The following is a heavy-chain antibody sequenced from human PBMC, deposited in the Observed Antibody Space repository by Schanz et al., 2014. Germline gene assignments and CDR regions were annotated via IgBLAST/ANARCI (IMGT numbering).Heavy chain of an antibody. CDR3: ARDRRRYCSTASCLHDNWFDP. Sequence: QVQLVQSGAEVKKPGSSVKVSCKASGGTFSSYTISWVRQAPGQGLEWMGWISPYNGNTNYAQKVQGRVTITADKSTFTAYMDVSSLRSEDTAVYYCARDRRRYCSTASCLHDNWFDPWGQGTLVIVSS. D-gene: IGHD2-2*01. CDR2: ISPYNGNT. CDR1: GGTFSSYT. J-gene: IGHJ5*02. V-gene: IGHV1-69*08.